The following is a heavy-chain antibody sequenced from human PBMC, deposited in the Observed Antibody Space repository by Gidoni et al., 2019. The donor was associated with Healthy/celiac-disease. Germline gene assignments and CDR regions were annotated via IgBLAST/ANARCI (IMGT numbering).Heavy chain of an antibody. CDR3: AKGAFIPHYFDY. J-gene: IGHJ4*02. V-gene: IGHV3-23*01. CDR1: GFTFSSYA. Sequence: EVQLLESVGGLVQPGGSLRLSCAGSGFTFSSYAMSWVRQAPGKGLEWVSAISGSGGSTYYADSVKGRFTISRDNSKNTLYLQMNSLRAEDTAVYYCAKGAFIPHYFDYWGQGTLVTVSS. D-gene: IGHD3-16*01. CDR2: ISGSGGST.